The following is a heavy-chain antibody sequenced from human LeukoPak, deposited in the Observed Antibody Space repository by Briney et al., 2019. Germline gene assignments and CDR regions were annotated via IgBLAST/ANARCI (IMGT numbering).Heavy chain of an antibody. D-gene: IGHD4-11*01. Sequence: GGSLRLSCAASGFTFSSYTMNWVRQAPGKGLEWVALISNDGSNKYYAESVKGRFTISRDNSKSTLYLQMNSLRAEDTAVYSCAKDGPPTVTRGSFDYWGQGTLVTVSS. CDR2: ISNDGSNK. V-gene: IGHV3-30*04. CDR1: GFTFSSYT. J-gene: IGHJ4*02. CDR3: AKDGPPTVTRGSFDY.